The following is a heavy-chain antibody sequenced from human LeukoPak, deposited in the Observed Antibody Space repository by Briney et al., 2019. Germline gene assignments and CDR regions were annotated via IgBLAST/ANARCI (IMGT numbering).Heavy chain of an antibody. J-gene: IGHJ4*02. Sequence: SETLSLTCTVSDASISTYYWSWVRQPPGKGLEWIAYIHASGSTNYNPSLKSRVTIPVDTSRSQVSLKLTSVTAADTAVYYCARHLTDSSIGIHYWGQGTLVTVSA. CDR1: DASISTYY. D-gene: IGHD2-21*01. CDR2: IHASGST. CDR3: ARHLTDSSIGIHY. V-gene: IGHV4-4*09.